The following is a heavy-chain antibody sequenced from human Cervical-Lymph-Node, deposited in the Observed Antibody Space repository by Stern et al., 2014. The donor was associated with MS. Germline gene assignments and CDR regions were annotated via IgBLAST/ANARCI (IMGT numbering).Heavy chain of an antibody. Sequence: EVQLVESGGGLVQPGGSLRLSCVASGFTFRNYWMHWVRQGPGQGLVWVARINRDGTTITHADSVKGRFTISRDNAKNTLYLQMNRLRVEDTAVYYCTKDTYGPEDYWGQGTSVTVSS. CDR1: GFTFRNYW. CDR3: TKDTYGPEDY. J-gene: IGHJ4*02. CDR2: INRDGTTI. D-gene: IGHD3-10*01. V-gene: IGHV3-74*02.